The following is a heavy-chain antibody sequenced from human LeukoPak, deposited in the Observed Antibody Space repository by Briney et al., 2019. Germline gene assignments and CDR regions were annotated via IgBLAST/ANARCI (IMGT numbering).Heavy chain of an antibody. CDR2: IYDSGST. D-gene: IGHD3-16*01. J-gene: IGHJ5*02. V-gene: IGHV4-31*03. CDR1: GGSISSGAYY. Sequence: PSQTLSLTCTVSGGSISSGAYYWTWIRQHPGRGLEWIGYIYDSGSTYYNPSLKSRVTISVDTSKNQFSLRLNSVTAADTALYYCARGSRGGYNWFDPWGQGTLVIVSS. CDR3: ARGSRGGYNWFDP.